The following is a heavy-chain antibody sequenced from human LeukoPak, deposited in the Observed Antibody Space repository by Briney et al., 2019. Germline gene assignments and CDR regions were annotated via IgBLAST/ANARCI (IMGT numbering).Heavy chain of an antibody. Sequence: ASVKVSCKASGYTFTSYDINWVRQATGQGLEWMGWMNPNSGNTGYAQKFQGRVTMTRDTSISTAYMELSRLRSDDTAVYYCAREIVVVPAAISYGMDVWGQGTTVTVSS. CDR1: GYTFTSYD. CDR2: MNPNSGNT. V-gene: IGHV1-8*01. D-gene: IGHD2-2*02. J-gene: IGHJ6*02. CDR3: AREIVVVPAAISYGMDV.